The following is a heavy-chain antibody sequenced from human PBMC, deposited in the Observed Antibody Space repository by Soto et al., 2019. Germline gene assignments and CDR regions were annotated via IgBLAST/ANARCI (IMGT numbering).Heavy chain of an antibody. CDR1: GFTFSVSA. CDR2: IRSKADNYAT. Sequence: EVQLVESGGGLVQPGGSLKLSCAVSGFTFSVSAIHWVRQASGKGLEWVGRIRSKADNYATAYGASVKGRFSISRDDSKNTAYLQMSSLNTEDTAVYYCARVAEWEYYDGMDVWGQGTTVTVS. J-gene: IGHJ6*02. CDR3: ARVAEWEYYDGMDV. D-gene: IGHD1-26*01. V-gene: IGHV3-73*02.